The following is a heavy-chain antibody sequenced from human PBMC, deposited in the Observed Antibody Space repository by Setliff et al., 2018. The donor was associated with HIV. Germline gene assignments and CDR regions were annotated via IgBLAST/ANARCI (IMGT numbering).Heavy chain of an antibody. D-gene: IGHD4-17*01. J-gene: IGHJ4*02. Sequence: GESLKISCAASGFIFSNYRMNWVRQAPGKGLEWVSSISSSSTYTFYADSVKGRFTISRDNSKNTLYLQMNSLRAEDTAVYYCAKDPPPRPVTRETTAYFDYWGQGTLVTVSS. CDR2: ISSSSTYT. CDR3: AKDPPPRPVTRETTAYFDY. V-gene: IGHV3-21*04. CDR1: GFIFSNYR.